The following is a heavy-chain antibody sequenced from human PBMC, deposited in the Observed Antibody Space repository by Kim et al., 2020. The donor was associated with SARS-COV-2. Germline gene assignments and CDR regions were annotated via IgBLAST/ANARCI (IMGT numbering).Heavy chain of an antibody. CDR2: MNPNSGNT. V-gene: IGHV1-8*01. CDR1: GYTFTSYD. J-gene: IGHJ6*02. Sequence: ASVKLSCKASGYTFTSYDINWVRQATGQGLEWMGWMNPNSGNTGYAQKFQGRVTMTRNTSISTAYMELSSLRSEDTAVYYCARVYSSGYPAFYYYYYGMDVWGQGTPVTVSS. D-gene: IGHD3-22*01. CDR3: ARVYSSGYPAFYYYYYGMDV.